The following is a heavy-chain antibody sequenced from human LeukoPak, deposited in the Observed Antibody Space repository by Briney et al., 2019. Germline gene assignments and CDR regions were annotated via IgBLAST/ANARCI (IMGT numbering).Heavy chain of an antibody. D-gene: IGHD4-17*01. Sequence: GGSLRLSCAASGFTFSDYALIWVRQAPGKGLEWISAIRGTGGTTYYADSVKGRCTISRDNSRNTVYLQMNSLRAEDTALYFCGKDPNGDYVGAFDFWGPGTMVTISS. CDR2: IRGTGGTT. CDR1: GFTFSDYA. J-gene: IGHJ3*01. V-gene: IGHV3-23*01. CDR3: GKDPNGDYVGAFDF.